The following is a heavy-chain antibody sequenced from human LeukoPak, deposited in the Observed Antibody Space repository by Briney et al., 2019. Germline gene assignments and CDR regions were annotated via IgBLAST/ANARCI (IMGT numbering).Heavy chain of an antibody. CDR3: ARAGGFGESDAFDI. J-gene: IGHJ3*02. V-gene: IGHV1-2*02. CDR1: GYTFTGYY. Sequence: GASVKVSCKASGYTFTGYYMHWVRQAPGQGLEWMGWINPNRGGTNYAQKFQGRVTMTRDTSISTAYMELSRLRSDDTAVYYCARAGGFGESDAFDIWGQGTMVTVSS. CDR2: INPNRGGT. D-gene: IGHD3-10*01.